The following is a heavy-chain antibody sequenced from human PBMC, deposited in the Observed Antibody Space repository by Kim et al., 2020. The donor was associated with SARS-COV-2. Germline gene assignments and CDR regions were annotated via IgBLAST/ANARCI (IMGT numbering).Heavy chain of an antibody. CDR3: AREDYSRGGGAFDI. J-gene: IGHJ3*02. Sequence: AQKLQGRVTMTTDTSTSTAYMELRSLRSDDTAVYYCAREDYSRGGGAFDIWGQGTMVTVSS. V-gene: IGHV1-18*01. D-gene: IGHD4-4*01.